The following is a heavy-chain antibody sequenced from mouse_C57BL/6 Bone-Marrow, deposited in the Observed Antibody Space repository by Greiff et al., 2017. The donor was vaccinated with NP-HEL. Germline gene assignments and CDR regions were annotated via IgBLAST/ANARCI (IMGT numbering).Heavy chain of an antibody. CDR2: IWSGGST. D-gene: IGHD6-2*01. CDR3: ARMSREALDY. Sequence: QVHVKQSGPGLVQPSQSLSITCTVSGFSLTSYGVPWVRQSPGKGLEWLGVIWSGGSTAYNAAFISRLSISKDNSKSQVFFKMISLQANDTAIYDCARMSREALDYWGQGTTLTVSS. V-gene: IGHV2-2*02. CDR1: GFSLTSYG. J-gene: IGHJ2*01.